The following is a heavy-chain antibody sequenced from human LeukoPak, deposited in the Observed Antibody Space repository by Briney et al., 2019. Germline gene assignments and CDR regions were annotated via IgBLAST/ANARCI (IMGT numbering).Heavy chain of an antibody. Sequence: GGSLRLSCAASGFTFSSYGMHWVRQAPGKGLEWVASIRYDGSNKYYADSVKGRFIISRDNSKNTVYLPMNSLRVEDTAVYYCARSMVTPYHFDYWGQGTLVTVSS. CDR2: IRYDGSNK. V-gene: IGHV3-33*08. CDR3: ARSMVTPYHFDY. CDR1: GFTFSSYG. J-gene: IGHJ4*02. D-gene: IGHD2-21*02.